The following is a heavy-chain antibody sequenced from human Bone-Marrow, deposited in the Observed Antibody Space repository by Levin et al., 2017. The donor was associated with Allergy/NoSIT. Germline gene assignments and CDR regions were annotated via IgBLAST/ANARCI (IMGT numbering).Heavy chain of an antibody. CDR1: GYTFTGYY. J-gene: IGHJ6*02. CDR2: INPNSGGT. D-gene: IGHD1-26*01. CDR3: ASNSGSYLYYYGMDV. Sequence: GASVKVSCKASGYTFTGYYMHWVRQAPGQGLEWMGWINPNSGGTNYAQKFQGRVTMTRDTSISTAYMELSRLRSDDTAVYYCASNSGSYLYYYGMDVWGQGTTVTVSS. V-gene: IGHV1-2*02.